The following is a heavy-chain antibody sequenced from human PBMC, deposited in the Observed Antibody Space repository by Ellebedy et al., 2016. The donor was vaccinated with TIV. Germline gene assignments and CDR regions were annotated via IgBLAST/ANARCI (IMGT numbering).Heavy chain of an antibody. J-gene: IGHJ5*02. CDR1: GGSINTGGRY. V-gene: IGHV4-31*03. Sequence: LRLSCTVSGGSINTGGRYWSWIRQHPGKGLEWIGYIYYSGITYFNPSLKSRVTISVDTSKNHFSLKLSSVTAADAAVYYGARVKTSSPKGHWFDPWGQGTQVTVSS. CDR3: ARVKTSSPKGHWFDP. CDR2: IYYSGIT. D-gene: IGHD2-2*01.